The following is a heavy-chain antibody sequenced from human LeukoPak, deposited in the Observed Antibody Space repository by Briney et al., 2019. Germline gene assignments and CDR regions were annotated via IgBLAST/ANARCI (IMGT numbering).Heavy chain of an antibody. Sequence: GGALRLSCAASGFTVSSNYMSWVRQAPGKGPEWVSVIYSGGSTYYADSVKGRFTISRDNSKNTLYLQMNSLRAEDTAVYYCAYSSPFDSWGRGTLVTVSS. CDR2: IYSGGST. V-gene: IGHV3-53*01. D-gene: IGHD6-19*01. CDR3: AYSSPFDS. CDR1: GFTVSSNY. J-gene: IGHJ4*02.